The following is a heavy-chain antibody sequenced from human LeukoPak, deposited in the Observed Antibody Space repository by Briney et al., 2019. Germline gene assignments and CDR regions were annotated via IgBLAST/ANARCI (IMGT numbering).Heavy chain of an antibody. D-gene: IGHD6-13*01. CDR3: ARGVYISAAQYGY. J-gene: IGHJ4*02. CDR1: GGSISSYY. V-gene: IGHV4-59*01. CDR2: IYYSGTT. Sequence: PSETLSLTCTVSGGSISSYYWSWIRQPPGKGLEWIGYIYYSGTTNYNPSLKSRVTISVDTSKNQFSLKLSSVTAADTAVYYCARGVYISAAQYGYWGQGTLVTVSS.